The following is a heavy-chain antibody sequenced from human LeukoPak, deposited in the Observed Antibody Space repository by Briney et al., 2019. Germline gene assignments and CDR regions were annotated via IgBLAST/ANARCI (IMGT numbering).Heavy chain of an antibody. D-gene: IGHD3-16*01. CDR1: GFTFSSYA. J-gene: IGHJ4*02. CDR3: ARDSWGRYYFDY. Sequence: GGSLRLSCAASGFTFSSYAMSWVRQAPGKGLEWVSAISGSGGSTYYADSVKGRFTISRDNAKNSLYLQMNSLRAEDTAVYYCARDSWGRYYFDYWGQGTLVTVSS. V-gene: IGHV3-23*01. CDR2: ISGSGGST.